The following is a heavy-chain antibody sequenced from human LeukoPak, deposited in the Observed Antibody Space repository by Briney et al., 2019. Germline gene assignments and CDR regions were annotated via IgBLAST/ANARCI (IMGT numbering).Heavy chain of an antibody. CDR1: GFTLSSYA. J-gene: IGHJ6*03. CDR3: AKERYGDYAYYYYSYMDV. CDR2: ISGSGGST. D-gene: IGHD4-17*01. V-gene: IGHV3-23*01. Sequence: PGGSLRLSCAASGFTLSSYAMSWVRQAPGKGLGWVSAISGSGGSTYYSDSVKGRFTISRDNSKNTLYLQMSSLRAEDTAVYYCAKERYGDYAYYYYSYMDVWGKGTTVTVSS.